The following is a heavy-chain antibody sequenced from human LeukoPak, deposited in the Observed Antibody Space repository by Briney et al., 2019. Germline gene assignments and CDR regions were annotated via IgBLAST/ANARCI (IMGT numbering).Heavy chain of an antibody. Sequence: PSETLSLTCTVSGGSISSYYWSWIRQPPGKGLEWIGYIYYSGSTNYNPSLKSRVTISVDTSKNQFSLKLSSVTAADTAVYYCASSNYYDSSGYYYPFDYWGQGTLVTVSS. CDR2: IYYSGST. J-gene: IGHJ4*02. V-gene: IGHV4-59*01. CDR1: GGSISSYY. CDR3: ASSNYYDSSGYYYPFDY. D-gene: IGHD3-22*01.